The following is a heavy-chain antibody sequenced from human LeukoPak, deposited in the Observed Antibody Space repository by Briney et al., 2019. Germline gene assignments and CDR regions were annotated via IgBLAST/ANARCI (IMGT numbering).Heavy chain of an antibody. CDR3: AKDRARIRLLDY. CDR2: ISGSGGST. Sequence: GGSLRLSCAASGFTFSSYGMSWVRQAPGKGLEWVSAISGSGGSTYYADSVKGRFTISRDNSKNTLYLQMNSLRAEDTAVYYCAKDRARIRLLDYWGQGTLVTVSS. CDR1: GFTFSSYG. J-gene: IGHJ4*02. D-gene: IGHD2-15*01. V-gene: IGHV3-23*01.